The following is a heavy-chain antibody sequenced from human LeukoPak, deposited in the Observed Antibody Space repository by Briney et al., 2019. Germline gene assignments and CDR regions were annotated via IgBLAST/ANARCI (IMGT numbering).Heavy chain of an antibody. Sequence: KKSGPTLVNPTQTLTLTCTCSGFSVNTDGVGVGWIRQPPGKALEWLALIFWDGDKRYNPSLRSRLTITKDTSENQVVLTLTNIDPVDTATYYCAHSLRRGRCSGGSCYYFDYWGQGALVTVSS. D-gene: IGHD2-15*01. CDR2: IFWDGDK. CDR1: GFSVNTDGVG. V-gene: IGHV2-5*02. J-gene: IGHJ4*02. CDR3: AHSLRRGRCSGGSCYYFDY.